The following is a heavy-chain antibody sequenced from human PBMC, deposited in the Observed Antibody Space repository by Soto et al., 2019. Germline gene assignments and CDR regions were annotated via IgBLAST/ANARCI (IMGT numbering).Heavy chain of an antibody. CDR3: ATHRAGTYYYDSITPLN. J-gene: IGHJ4*02. D-gene: IGHD3-22*01. V-gene: IGHV4-31*03. CDR1: GGSISSGGYY. Sequence: SETLSLTCTVSGGSISSGGYYWSWIRQHPGKGLEWIGYIYYSGSTYYNPSLKSRVTISVDTSKNQFSLKLSSVTAADTAVYYCATHRAGTYYYDSITPLNWGQGTLVTVYS. CDR2: IYYSGST.